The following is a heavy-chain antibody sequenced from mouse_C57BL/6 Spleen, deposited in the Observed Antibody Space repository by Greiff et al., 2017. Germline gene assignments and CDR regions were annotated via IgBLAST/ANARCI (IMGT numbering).Heavy chain of an antibody. Sequence: EVKLQESGAELVRPGSSVKMSCKTSGYTFTSYGINWVKQRPGQGLEWIGYLYIGNGYTEYNEQFKGKATLTSDTSSSTAYMQLSSLTSEDSAIYFCARAYYSNYVGYAMGDGGQGTSVTVFS. V-gene: IGHV1-58*01. CDR1: GYTFTSYG. D-gene: IGHD2-5*01. CDR2: LYIGNGYT. CDR3: ARAYYSNYVGYAMGD. J-gene: IGHJ4*01.